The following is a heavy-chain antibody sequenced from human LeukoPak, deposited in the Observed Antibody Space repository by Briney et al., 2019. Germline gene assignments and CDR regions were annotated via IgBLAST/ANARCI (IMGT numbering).Heavy chain of an antibody. CDR2: IYYSGST. CDR3: ARAPKILTDSIWFDP. D-gene: IGHD2/OR15-2a*01. V-gene: IGHV4-59*01. Sequence: SETLSLTCTVSGGSISSYYWSWIRQPPGKGLEWIGYIYYSGSTNYNPSLKSRVTISVDTSKNQFSLRLSSVTAADTAVYYCARAPKILTDSIWFDPWGQGTLVTVSS. CDR1: GGSISSYY. J-gene: IGHJ5*02.